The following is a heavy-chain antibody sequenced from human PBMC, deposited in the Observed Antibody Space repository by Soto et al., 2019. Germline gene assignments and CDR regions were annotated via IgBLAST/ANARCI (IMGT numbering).Heavy chain of an antibody. CDR2: ISSSGSTI. V-gene: IGHV3-11*01. Sequence: GGSLRLSCAASGFTFSDYYMSWIRQAPGKGLEWVSYISSSGSTIYYADSVKGRFTISRDNAKNSLYLQMNSLRAEDTAVYYCGYALNYYYYMDVWGKGTTVTVSS. CDR1: GFTFSDYY. D-gene: IGHD2-2*01. CDR3: GYALNYYYYMDV. J-gene: IGHJ6*03.